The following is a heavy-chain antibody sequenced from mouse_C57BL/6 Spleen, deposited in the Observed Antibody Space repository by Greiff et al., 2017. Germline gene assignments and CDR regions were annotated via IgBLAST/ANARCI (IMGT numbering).Heavy chain of an antibody. J-gene: IGHJ2*01. D-gene: IGHD2-4*01. V-gene: IGHV1-55*01. Sequence: QVQLQQPGAELVKPGASVKMSCKASGYTFTSYWITWVKQRPGQGLEWIGDIYPGSGSTNYNEKFKSKATLTVDTSSSTAYMQLSSLTSEDSAVYYCAKKRIYYDYLFDYWGQGTTRTVSS. CDR2: IYPGSGST. CDR1: GYTFTSYW. CDR3: AKKRIYYDYLFDY.